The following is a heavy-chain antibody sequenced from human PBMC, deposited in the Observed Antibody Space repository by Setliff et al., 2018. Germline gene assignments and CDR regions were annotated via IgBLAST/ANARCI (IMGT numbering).Heavy chain of an antibody. CDR3: ARGPTYSHDYPD. Sequence: GGSLRLSCAASGFTFSSYGMHWVRQAPGKGLEWVAFIRYDGTTESYADSVRGRFTISRDNSKNTLYVQMNTLGPEDTAVYYCARGPTYSHDYPDWGQGTLVTVSS. D-gene: IGHD3-16*01. J-gene: IGHJ4*02. V-gene: IGHV3-30*02. CDR2: IRYDGTTE. CDR1: GFTFSSYG.